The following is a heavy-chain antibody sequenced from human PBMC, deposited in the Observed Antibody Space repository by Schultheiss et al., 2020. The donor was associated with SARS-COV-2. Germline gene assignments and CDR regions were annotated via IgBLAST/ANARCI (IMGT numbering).Heavy chain of an antibody. CDR3: ARDREAVAGWGSDFDY. CDR2: ISYDGSNK. J-gene: IGHJ4*02. V-gene: IGHV3-30*03. CDR1: GFTFSSYG. D-gene: IGHD6-19*01. Sequence: SLKISCAASGFTFSSYGMHWVRQAPGKGLEWVAVISYDGSNKYYADSVKGRFTISRDNSKNTLYLQMNSLRAEDTAVYYCARDREAVAGWGSDFDYWGQGTLVTVSS.